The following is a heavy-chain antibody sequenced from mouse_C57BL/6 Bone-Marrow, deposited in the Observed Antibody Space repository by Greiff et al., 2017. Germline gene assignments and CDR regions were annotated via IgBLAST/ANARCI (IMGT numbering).Heavy chain of an antibody. CDR3: ARDRGGDY. V-gene: IGHV5-4*01. D-gene: IGHD3-3*01. J-gene: IGHJ4*01. CDR1: GFTFSSYA. CDR2: ISDGGSYT. Sequence: EVQLVESGGGLVKPGGSLKLSCAASGFTFSSYAMSWVRQTPEKRLEWVATISDGGSYTSSPDNVKGRFTISRAKAKNNLYLQMGHLKSEDTAMYYCARDRGGDYWGQGTSVTVSS.